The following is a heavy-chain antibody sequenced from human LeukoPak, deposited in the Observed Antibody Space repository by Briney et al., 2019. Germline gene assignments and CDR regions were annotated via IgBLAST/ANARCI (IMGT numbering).Heavy chain of an antibody. D-gene: IGHD6-6*01. CDR3: TRHVEYSSSRLDWFDP. J-gene: IGHJ5*02. Sequence: GXSLRLSCAASGFTFSGSAMQWVRQASGKGGEWVGRIRSKANSYATAYAASVKGRFTISRDDPKNTAYLQMNSLKTEDTAVYYCTRHVEYSSSRLDWFDPWGQGTLVTVSS. V-gene: IGHV3-73*01. CDR1: GFTFSGSA. CDR2: IRSKANSYAT.